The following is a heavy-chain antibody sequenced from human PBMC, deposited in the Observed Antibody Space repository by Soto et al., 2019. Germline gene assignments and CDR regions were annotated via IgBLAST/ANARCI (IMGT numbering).Heavy chain of an antibody. CDR3: ARESEDLTSNFDY. V-gene: IGHV3-30-3*01. J-gene: IGHJ4*02. Sequence: GGSLRLSCAASGFTFSSYAMHWVRQAPGKGLEWVAVISYDGSNKYYADSVKGRFTISRDNSKNTLYLQMNSLSAEDTAVYYCARESEDLTSNFDYWGQGTLVTVSS. CDR2: ISYDGSNK. CDR1: GFTFSSYA.